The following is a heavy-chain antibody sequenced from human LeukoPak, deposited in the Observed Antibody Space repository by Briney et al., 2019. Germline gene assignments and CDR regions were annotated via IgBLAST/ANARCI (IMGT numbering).Heavy chain of an antibody. Sequence: ASVKVSCKASGYTFTGYYMHWVRQAPGQGLEWMGWINPNSGGTNYAQKFQGRVTMTRDPSISTAYMELSRLRSDDTAVYYCARPVENYYDSSGYYFDYWGQGTLVTVSS. V-gene: IGHV1-2*02. D-gene: IGHD3-22*01. CDR2: INPNSGGT. CDR3: ARPVENYYDSSGYYFDY. J-gene: IGHJ4*02. CDR1: GYTFTGYY.